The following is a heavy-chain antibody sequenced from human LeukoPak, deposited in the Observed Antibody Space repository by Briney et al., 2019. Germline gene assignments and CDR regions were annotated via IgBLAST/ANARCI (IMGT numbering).Heavy chain of an antibody. Sequence: GGSLRLSCAASGFIFSSYWMSWVRQAPGKGLEWVAYINQGGSEKYYVDSVRGRFTISRDNAKNSLYLQMNSLRAEDTAVYYCATSGLSRFGFWGQGTLVTVSS. CDR1: GFIFSSYW. J-gene: IGHJ4*02. CDR2: INQGGSEK. CDR3: ATSGLSRFGF. V-gene: IGHV3-7*03. D-gene: IGHD2/OR15-2a*01.